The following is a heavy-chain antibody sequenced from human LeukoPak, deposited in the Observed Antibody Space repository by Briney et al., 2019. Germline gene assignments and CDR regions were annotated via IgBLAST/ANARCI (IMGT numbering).Heavy chain of an antibody. CDR2: LNHDGGST. J-gene: IGHJ4*02. CDR3: AKTGRDYGDFFYFDY. CDR1: GFTFSTYA. D-gene: IGHD4-17*01. V-gene: IGHV3-23*01. Sequence: GGSLRLSCATSGFTFSTYAMGWVRQAPGKGLGWVSALNHDGGSTYYADSAKGRFTIFRDNSKNTLYLQISSLRVEDTAVYYCAKTGRDYGDFFYFDYWGQGTLVTVSS.